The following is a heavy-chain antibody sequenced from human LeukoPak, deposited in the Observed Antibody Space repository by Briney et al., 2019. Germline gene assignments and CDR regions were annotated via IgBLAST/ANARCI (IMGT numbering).Heavy chain of an antibody. CDR3: ARSVRPVGIAVAGNAFDI. CDR1: GFTFSSYA. CDR2: ISYDGSNK. D-gene: IGHD6-19*01. J-gene: IGHJ3*02. V-gene: IGHV3-30*04. Sequence: GGSLRLSCAASGFTFSSYAMHWVRQAPGKGLEWVAVISYDGSNKYYADSVKGRFTISRDNSKNTLYLQMNSLRAEDTAVYYCARSVRPVGIAVAGNAFDIWGQGTMVTVSS.